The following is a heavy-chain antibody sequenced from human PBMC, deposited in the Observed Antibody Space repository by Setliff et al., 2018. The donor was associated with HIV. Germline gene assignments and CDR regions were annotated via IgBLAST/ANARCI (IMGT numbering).Heavy chain of an antibody. CDR1: GFTFSTYA. CDR3: AKCGGTCWHNFFGP. Sequence: GSLRLSCAASGFTFSTYAMSWVRQAPGKGLEWVSGISGSGGSTYYADSVKGRFTISRDNSKNTLYLQMNSLRAEDTAVYYCAKCGGTCWHNFFGPWGQGTLVTVSS. V-gene: IGHV3-23*01. J-gene: IGHJ5*02. D-gene: IGHD2-15*01. CDR2: ISGSGGST.